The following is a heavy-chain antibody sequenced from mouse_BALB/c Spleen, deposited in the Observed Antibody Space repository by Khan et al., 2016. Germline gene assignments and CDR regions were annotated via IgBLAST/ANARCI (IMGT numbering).Heavy chain of an antibody. CDR3: ARTGFDY. V-gene: IGHV2-9*02. Sequence: QVQLKESGPGLVAPSQSLSITCTVTGFSLTSYGIHWVRQPPGKGLEWLGVVWAGGSTNYNSALMSRLSISKDNSKSQIFLKMDSLQTDDTAMYHCARTGFDYWGQGTTLTVSS. D-gene: IGHD4-1*01. CDR2: VWAGGST. CDR1: GFSLTSYG. J-gene: IGHJ2*01.